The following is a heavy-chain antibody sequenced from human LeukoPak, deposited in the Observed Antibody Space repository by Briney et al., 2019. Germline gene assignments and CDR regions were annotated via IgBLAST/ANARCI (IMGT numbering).Heavy chain of an antibody. V-gene: IGHV1-8*01. J-gene: IGHJ1*01. D-gene: IGHD1-26*01. CDR2: MNSNSGNT. CDR1: GYTFSSYD. Sequence: ASVKVSCKASGYTFSSYDIHWVRQAPGQGLEWMGWMNSNSGNTGSAQEFRDRVTMTKNTSISTAYIELSSLRSDDTGMHYCARGLHSGGYYFMGLWGQGTLVTVSS. CDR3: ARGLHSGGYYFMGL.